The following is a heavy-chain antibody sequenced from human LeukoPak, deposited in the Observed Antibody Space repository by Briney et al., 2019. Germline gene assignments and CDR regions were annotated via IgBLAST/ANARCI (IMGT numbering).Heavy chain of an antibody. V-gene: IGHV3-30*03. CDR3: SRVGSSGWPNYFDS. Sequence: GRSLRLSCAASGFTFSSYGMHWVRQAPGKGLEWVAVISNDGNNKYYADSVKGRFTISRENAKNSLYLQMNSLTAGDTAVYFCSRVGSSGWPNYFDSWGQGTLVTVSS. CDR1: GFTFSSYG. CDR2: ISNDGNNK. J-gene: IGHJ4*02. D-gene: IGHD6-19*01.